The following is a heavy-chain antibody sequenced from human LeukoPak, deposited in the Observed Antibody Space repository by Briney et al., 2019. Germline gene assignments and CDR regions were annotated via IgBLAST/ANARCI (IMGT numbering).Heavy chain of an antibody. D-gene: IGHD3-22*01. CDR2: INDNGDGT. CDR3: ARGPITMIVVFDY. V-gene: IGHV3-23*01. CDR1: GFTFSSYA. J-gene: IGHJ4*02. Sequence: GGSLRLSCAASGFTFSSYAMSWVRQGPGKGLKWVSTINDNGDGTYYADSVKGRFTISRDNSYNTVSLQMNSLRDEDTGVYYCARGPITMIVVFDYWGQGTLVTVSS.